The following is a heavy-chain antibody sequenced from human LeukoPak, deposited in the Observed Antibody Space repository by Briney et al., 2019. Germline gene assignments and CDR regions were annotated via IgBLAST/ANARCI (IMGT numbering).Heavy chain of an antibody. CDR3: ARDAKLGYCSGGSCYSPYFQH. D-gene: IGHD2-15*01. J-gene: IGHJ1*01. CDR2: IWYGGSNK. CDR1: GFTFSSYG. V-gene: IGHV3-33*08. Sequence: GRSLRLSCAASGFTFSSYGMHWVRQAPGKGLEWVAVIWYGGSNKYYADSVKGRFTISRDNSKNTLYLQMNSLRAEDTAVYYCARDAKLGYCSGGSCYSPYFQHWGQGTLVTVSS.